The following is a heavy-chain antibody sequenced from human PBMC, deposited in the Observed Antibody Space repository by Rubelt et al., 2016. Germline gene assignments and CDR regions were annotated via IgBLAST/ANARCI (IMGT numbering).Heavy chain of an antibody. Sequence: QVQPVQSGAEVKKPGSSVKVSCKASGGTFSSYAISWVRQAPGQGLEWMGGIIPVFGTANYAQKFQGRITRTADESTSTAYMELSSLRSEDTAVYYCATTIAIRPYYFDYWGQGTLVTVSS. D-gene: IGHD6-6*01. CDR3: ATTIAIRPYYFDY. V-gene: IGHV1-69*01. J-gene: IGHJ4*02. CDR2: IIPVFGTA. CDR1: GGTFSSYA.